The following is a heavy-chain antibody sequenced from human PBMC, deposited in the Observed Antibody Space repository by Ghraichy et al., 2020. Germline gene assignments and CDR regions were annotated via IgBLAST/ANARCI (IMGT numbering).Heavy chain of an antibody. J-gene: IGHJ4*02. CDR1: GGSISSYY. V-gene: IGHV4-4*07. Sequence: SETLSLTCTVSGGSISSYYWSWIRQPAGKGLEWIGRIYTSGSTNYNPSLKSQIPMSVDTSKNQFYLKLSPVTAADTAVYYFSRDLVYCIGGSCFQGYFDYWGQGTLVTVSS. CDR3: SRDLVYCIGGSCFQGYFDY. CDR2: IYTSGST. D-gene: IGHD2-15*01.